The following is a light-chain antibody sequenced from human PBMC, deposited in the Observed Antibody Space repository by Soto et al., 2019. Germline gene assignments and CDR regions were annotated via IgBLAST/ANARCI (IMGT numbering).Light chain of an antibody. Sequence: DIQMTQSPYSLSASVGDRVTITCRASQSISNYLNWYQQKPGKAPRLLIHAASSLQSGVPSRFSGSGSGPDFTLTISSLQPEDFAIYYCQQSYNAPRTFGPGTKVEIK. CDR2: AAS. CDR1: QSISNY. CDR3: QQSYNAPRT. J-gene: IGKJ1*01. V-gene: IGKV1-39*01.